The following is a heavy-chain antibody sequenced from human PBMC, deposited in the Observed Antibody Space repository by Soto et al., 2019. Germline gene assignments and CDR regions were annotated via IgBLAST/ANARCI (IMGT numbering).Heavy chain of an antibody. D-gene: IGHD3-10*01. Sequence: ASVKVSCKASGYSFTNYHIHWVRQVPGQGLEWMGIINPGGYSTSYAQKFQGRVTVTRDSSTSTVDMELSSLRSEDTAVYHSAIDVGSGTYYVDYLGQGIQVTVSS. J-gene: IGHJ4*02. CDR1: GYSFTNYH. CDR3: AIDVGSGTYYVDY. V-gene: IGHV1-46*01. CDR2: INPGGYST.